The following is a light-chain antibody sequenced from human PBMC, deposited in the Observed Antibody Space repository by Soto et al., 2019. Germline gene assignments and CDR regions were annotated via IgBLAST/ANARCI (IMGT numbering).Light chain of an antibody. CDR3: AAWDTSLSGGV. CDR2: ENN. J-gene: IGLJ3*02. CDR1: SSNIGSDF. Sequence: QSVLTQPPSVSAPPGQKVTISCSGSSSNIGSDFVSWYQQLPGTAPQLLIYENNKRPSGIPDRFSGSKSATSATLGITGLQTGDEADYYCAAWDTSLSGGVFGGGTKLTVL. V-gene: IGLV1-51*02.